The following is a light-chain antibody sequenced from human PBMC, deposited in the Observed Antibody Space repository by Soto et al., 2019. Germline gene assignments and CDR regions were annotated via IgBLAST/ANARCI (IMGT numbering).Light chain of an antibody. Sequence: EIVLTQSPRTLSLSPGERATLSCRASQSVSRSYLAWYQQKPGQAPRLLIYGASSRATGIPDRFSGSGSGTDFTLTISKLEPEDSAVYYCQQYDGSPPFTFGPGTKVDIK. CDR1: QSVSRSY. CDR2: GAS. V-gene: IGKV3-20*01. CDR3: QQYDGSPPFT. J-gene: IGKJ3*01.